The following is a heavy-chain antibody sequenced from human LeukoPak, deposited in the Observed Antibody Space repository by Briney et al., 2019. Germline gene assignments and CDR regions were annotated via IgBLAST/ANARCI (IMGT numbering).Heavy chain of an antibody. J-gene: IGHJ5*02. D-gene: IGHD3-10*01. Sequence: GGSLRLSCAASGFTFSNYGMHWVRQAPGKGLVWVSRINSDGTGTSYADSVKGRFTISRDNAKNTLYLQMNSLRAEDTAVYYCAREGNSGSYYYSFDPWGQGTLVTVSS. V-gene: IGHV3-74*01. CDR3: AREGNSGSYYYSFDP. CDR1: GFTFSNYG. CDR2: INSDGTGT.